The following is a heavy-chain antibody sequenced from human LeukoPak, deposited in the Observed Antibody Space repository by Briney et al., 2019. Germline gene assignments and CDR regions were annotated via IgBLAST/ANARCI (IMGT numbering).Heavy chain of an antibody. CDR1: GGSISSYD. J-gene: IGHJ6*03. Sequence: PSETLSLTCTVSGGSISSYDWSWIRQPAGKGLEWIGRIYTSGSTNYNPSLKSRVTMSVNTSKNQFSLKLSSVTAADTAVYYCARDHYDSTGRYYYYMDVWGKGTTITVSS. CDR2: IYTSGST. D-gene: IGHD3-22*01. V-gene: IGHV4-4*07. CDR3: ARDHYDSTGRYYYYMDV.